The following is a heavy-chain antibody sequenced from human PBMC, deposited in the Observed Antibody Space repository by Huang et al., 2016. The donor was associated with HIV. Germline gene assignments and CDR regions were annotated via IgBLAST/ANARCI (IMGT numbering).Heavy chain of an antibody. CDR1: GFTFTNNY. CDR3: ARGKAMDV. J-gene: IGHJ6*02. CDR2: IKQDGSER. Sequence: EVQLVESGGGVVHPGGSLRLSCAASGFTFTNNYMTWVRQAPGKGPEWLANIKQDGSERYYVDSVKGRFTISRDNAKNSVYLQMNSLRADDTAIYYCARGKAMDVWGRGTTVTVSS. V-gene: IGHV3-7*04.